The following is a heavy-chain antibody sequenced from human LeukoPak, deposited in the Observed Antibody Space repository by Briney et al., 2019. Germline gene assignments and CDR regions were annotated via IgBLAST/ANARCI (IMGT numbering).Heavy chain of an antibody. Sequence: ASVKVSCKASGYTFTSYYMHWVRQAPGQGLEWMGIINPSGGSTNYAQKLQGRVTMTTDTSTSTAYMELRSLRSDDTAVYYCARDGTTPRPGMDVWGQGTTVTVSS. J-gene: IGHJ6*02. CDR2: INPSGGST. CDR1: GYTFTSYY. CDR3: ARDGTTPRPGMDV. V-gene: IGHV1-46*01. D-gene: IGHD1-14*01.